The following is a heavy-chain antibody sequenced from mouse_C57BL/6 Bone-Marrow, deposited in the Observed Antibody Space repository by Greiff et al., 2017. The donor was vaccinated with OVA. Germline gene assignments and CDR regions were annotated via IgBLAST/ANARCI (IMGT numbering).Heavy chain of an antibody. CDR2: ISSGGSYT. CDR1: GFTFSSYG. V-gene: IGHV5-6*01. D-gene: IGHD4-1*01. CDR3: ARHENWDGPY. Sequence: EVQVVESGGDLVKPGGSLKLSCAASGFTFSSYGMSWVRQTPDKRLEWVATISSGGSYTYYPDSVKGRFTISRDNAKNTLYLQVSSLKSEDTAVYYCARHENWDGPYWGKGTLVTVSA. J-gene: IGHJ3*01.